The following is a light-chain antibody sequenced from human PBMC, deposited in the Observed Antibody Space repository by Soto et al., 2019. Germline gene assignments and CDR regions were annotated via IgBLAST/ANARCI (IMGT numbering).Light chain of an antibody. CDR1: SSDIGAYDY. Sequence: QSALTQPASLSGSPGQSITISCTGTSSDIGAYDYVSWFQQHPGKAPKLMISEVNNRPSGVSNRFSGSKSGNTAYLTISGLQVGDEAEYLCFSFTTTSTHVFGTGTKLTGL. J-gene: IGLJ1*01. CDR3: FSFTTTSTHV. CDR2: EVN. V-gene: IGLV2-14*01.